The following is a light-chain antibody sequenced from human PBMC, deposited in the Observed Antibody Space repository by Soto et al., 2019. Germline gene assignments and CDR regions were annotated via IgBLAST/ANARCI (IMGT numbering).Light chain of an antibody. CDR3: QQANSFPIT. CDR1: QGLKF. CDR2: EAT. V-gene: IGKV1-12*01. Sequence: DIQMTQSPSSVSASVVDTVTITCRASQGLKFLAWYQQKPGKAPRLLIYEATNLQSGVPPRFSGSGSGTDFTLTISSLQPEDFATYFCQQANSFPITFGQGTRLEIK. J-gene: IGKJ5*01.